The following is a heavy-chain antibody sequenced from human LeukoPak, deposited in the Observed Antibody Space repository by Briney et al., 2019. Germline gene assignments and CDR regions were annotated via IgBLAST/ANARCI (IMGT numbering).Heavy chain of an antibody. D-gene: IGHD1-14*01. V-gene: IGHV3-64*02. CDR1: GFRFSYHD. CDR3: ARELGGTKTGGFDI. J-gene: IGHJ3*02. CDR2: IGAAGAHT. Sequence: PGGSLRLYCAASGFRFSYHDMAWVRQAPGKGLEFVSSIGAAGAHTFYADSVKGRFTISRDNFQRTMYLQMDGLRPEHSAVYYCARELGGTKTGGFDIWGQGTVVTVSS.